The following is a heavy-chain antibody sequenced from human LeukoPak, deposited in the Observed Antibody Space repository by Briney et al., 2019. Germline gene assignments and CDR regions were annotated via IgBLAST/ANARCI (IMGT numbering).Heavy chain of an antibody. J-gene: IGHJ4*02. D-gene: IGHD2-15*01. CDR3: ARGRGGD. Sequence: PGGSLRLSCAASGVTVSGGFMGWVRQAPGKGLEWVSLISSDAITYYADSVKGRFTISRDNSKNTLYLQMNSLRAEDTAFYYCARGRGGDWGQGALVTVSS. V-gene: IGHV3-53*01. CDR2: ISSDAIT. CDR1: GVTVSGGF.